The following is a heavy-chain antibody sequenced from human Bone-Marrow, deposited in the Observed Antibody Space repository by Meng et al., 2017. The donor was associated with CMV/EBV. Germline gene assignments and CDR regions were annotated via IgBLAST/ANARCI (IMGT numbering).Heavy chain of an antibody. Sequence: KVSCKGSGYSFTSYWFGWVRQMPGKGLEWMGIIYPGDSDTRYSPSFQGQVTISADKSISTAYLQWSSLKASDTAMYYCARAGSDIVVVPVANYYYYGMDVWGQGTTVTVSS. D-gene: IGHD2-2*01. V-gene: IGHV5-51*01. CDR1: GYSFTSYW. CDR2: IYPGDSDT. J-gene: IGHJ6*02. CDR3: ARAGSDIVVVPVANYYYYGMDV.